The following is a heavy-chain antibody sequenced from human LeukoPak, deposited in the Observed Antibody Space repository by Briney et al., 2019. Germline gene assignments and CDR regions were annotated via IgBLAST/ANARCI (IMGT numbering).Heavy chain of an antibody. CDR2: ISYDGSNK. J-gene: IGHJ4*02. CDR3: ARDPGVVVVNYYFDY. Sequence: GGSLRLSCAASGFTFSSYWMHWVRQAPGKGLEWVAVISYDGSNKYYADSVKGRFTISRDNSKNTLYLQMNSLRAEDTAVYYCARDPGVVVVNYYFDYWGQGTLVTVSS. D-gene: IGHD3-22*01. CDR1: GFTFSSYW. V-gene: IGHV3-30-3*01.